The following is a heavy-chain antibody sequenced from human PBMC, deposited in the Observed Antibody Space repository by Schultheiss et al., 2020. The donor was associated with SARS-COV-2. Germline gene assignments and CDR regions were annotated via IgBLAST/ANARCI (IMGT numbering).Heavy chain of an antibody. Sequence: GGSLRLSCVASGFTFSSYGMHWVRQAPGRGLEWVAVMWYDGSYKYYADSVKGRFTISRDNSKNTLYLQMNSLTAEDTAVYYCSRDYYDSSGYYDYWGQGTLVTVSS. CDR2: MWYDGSYK. V-gene: IGHV3-33*01. CDR1: GFTFSSYG. CDR3: SRDYYDSSGYYDY. J-gene: IGHJ4*02. D-gene: IGHD3-22*01.